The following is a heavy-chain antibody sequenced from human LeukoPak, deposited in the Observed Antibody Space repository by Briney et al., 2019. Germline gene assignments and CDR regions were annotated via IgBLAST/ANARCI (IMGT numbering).Heavy chain of an antibody. V-gene: IGHV4-39*01. Sequence: SETLSLTCTVSGGSISSSSYYWGWIRQPPGKGLEWIGSIYYSGSTYYNPSLKRRVTISVDTSKNQFSLKLSSVTAADTAVYYCASYYGSGRNWFDPWGQGTLVTVSS. CDR3: ASYYGSGRNWFDP. D-gene: IGHD3-10*01. CDR2: IYYSGST. J-gene: IGHJ5*02. CDR1: GGSISSSSYY.